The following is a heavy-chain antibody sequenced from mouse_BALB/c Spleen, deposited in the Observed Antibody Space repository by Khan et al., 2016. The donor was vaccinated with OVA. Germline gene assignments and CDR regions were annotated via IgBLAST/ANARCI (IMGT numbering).Heavy chain of an antibody. D-gene: IGHD1-1*01. J-gene: IGHJ2*01. V-gene: IGHV5-9-4*01. Sequence: EVELVESGGGLVKPGGSLKLSCAASGFTFSSYAMSWVRQSPEKRLEWVAEISSGGSYTYYPDTVTGRFTIYRDNAKNTLYLVMSRLRSEDTAMYYCAGASYTYGSIPWFVDYWGHGTTLTVAS. CDR1: GFTFSSYA. CDR3: AGASYTYGSIPWFVDY. CDR2: ISSGGSYT.